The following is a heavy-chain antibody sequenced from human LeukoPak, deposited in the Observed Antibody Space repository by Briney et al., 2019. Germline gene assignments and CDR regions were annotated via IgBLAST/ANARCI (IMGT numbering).Heavy chain of an antibody. Sequence: SETLSLTCTVSGGSISSYYWSWIRQPPGKGLEWIGYIYYSGSTNYNPSLKSRVTISVDTSKNQFSLKLRSVTAADTAVYYCASDRSVYYDSVPYAFDIWGQGTMVTVSS. V-gene: IGHV4-59*01. CDR2: IYYSGST. CDR3: ASDRSVYYDSVPYAFDI. CDR1: GGSISSYY. D-gene: IGHD3-22*01. J-gene: IGHJ3*02.